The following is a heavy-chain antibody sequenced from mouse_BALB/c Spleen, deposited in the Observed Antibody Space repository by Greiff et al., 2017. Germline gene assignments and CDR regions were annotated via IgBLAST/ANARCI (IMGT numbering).Heavy chain of an antibody. J-gene: IGHJ3*01. Sequence: DVMLVESGGDLVKPGGSLKLSCAASGFTFSSYGMSWVRQTPDKRLEWVATISSGGSYTYYPDSVKGRFTISRDNAKNTLYLQMSSLKSEDTAMYYCARHYDYDDAWFAYWGQGTLVTVSA. V-gene: IGHV5-6*02. CDR3: ARHYDYDDAWFAY. D-gene: IGHD2-4*01. CDR1: GFTFSSYG. CDR2: ISSGGSYT.